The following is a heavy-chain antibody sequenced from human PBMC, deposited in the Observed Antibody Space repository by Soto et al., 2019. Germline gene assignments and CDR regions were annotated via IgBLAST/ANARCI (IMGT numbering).Heavy chain of an antibody. CDR1: GYSFTSYW. D-gene: IGHD3-22*01. J-gene: IGHJ4*02. Sequence: PGESLKISCKGSGYSFTSYWIGWVRKMPGKGLEWMGIIYPGDSDTRYSPSFQGQVTLSADKSISPAYLQWSSLKASDTAMYYCAIPQDYYDSSGYPTSAYDYWGQGTLVTVS. CDR3: AIPQDYYDSSGYPTSAYDY. V-gene: IGHV5-51*01. CDR2: IYPGDSDT.